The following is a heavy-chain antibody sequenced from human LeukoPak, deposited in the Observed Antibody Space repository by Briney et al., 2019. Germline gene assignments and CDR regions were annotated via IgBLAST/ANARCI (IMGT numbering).Heavy chain of an antibody. D-gene: IGHD3-10*01. CDR1: GGSMNGYY. CDR3: GSLQQIRGLTVFDY. Sequence: SETLSLTCTVSGGSMNGYYWSWIRQPPGNGLDWIGYIYYTGNTNYNPSLKSRANLSVDTSKRQFSLRLPSVTAADTAVYYCGSLQQIRGLTVFDYWGQGALVTVSS. CDR2: IYYTGNT. J-gene: IGHJ4*02. V-gene: IGHV4-59*12.